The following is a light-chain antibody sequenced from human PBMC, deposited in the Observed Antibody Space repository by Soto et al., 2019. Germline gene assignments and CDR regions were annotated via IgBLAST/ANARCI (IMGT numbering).Light chain of an antibody. J-gene: IGLJ1*01. CDR1: SSDVGGYNY. V-gene: IGLV2-14*01. CDR3: NSYTTSRTYV. Sequence: QSVLTQPASVSGSPGQSITISCTGTSSDVGGYNYVSWYQHLPGEAPKLILFEVSKRPSGVSDRFSGSKSGNTASLTISGLQAEDEADYFCNSYTTSRTYVFGSGTKVTGL. CDR2: EVS.